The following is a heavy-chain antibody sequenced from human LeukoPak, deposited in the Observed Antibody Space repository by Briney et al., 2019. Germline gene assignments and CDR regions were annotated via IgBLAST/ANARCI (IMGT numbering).Heavy chain of an antibody. CDR1: GFTVNINY. J-gene: IGHJ3*02. CDR2: IYSGGST. Sequence: GGSLRLSCAASGFTVNINYMSWVRQAPGKGLEWVSVIYSGGSTYYADSVKGRFTISRDNSKNTLYLQMNSLRVEDTAVYLCARGYGHYDAFDIWGQGTMVSVS. D-gene: IGHD4-17*01. CDR3: ARGYGHYDAFDI. V-gene: IGHV3-53*01.